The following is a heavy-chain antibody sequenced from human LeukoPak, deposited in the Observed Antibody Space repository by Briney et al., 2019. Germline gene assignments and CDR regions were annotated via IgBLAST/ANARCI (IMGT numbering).Heavy chain of an antibody. CDR3: AKDLSEQLIPFDY. CDR2: ISGSGGST. D-gene: IGHD6-19*01. CDR1: GFAFSNYA. J-gene: IGHJ4*02. V-gene: IGHV3-23*01. Sequence: GGSLRLSCAASGFAFSNYAMTWVRQAPGKGLEWVSAISGSGGSTYHADSVKGRFTISRDNSKNTLYLQMNSLRAEDTAVYYCAKDLSEQLIPFDYWGQGTLVTVSS.